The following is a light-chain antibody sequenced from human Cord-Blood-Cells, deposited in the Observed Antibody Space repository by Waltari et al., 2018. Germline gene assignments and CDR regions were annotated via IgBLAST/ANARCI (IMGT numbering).Light chain of an antibody. CDR2: DVS. V-gene: IGLV2-14*01. CDR3: SSYTSSSTWV. Sequence: QSALTQPASVSGSPGQSITISCTGTSSDVGGYNYVSWYQQPPGKAPKLMIYDVSNRPSGVSNRFSGSKSGNTASLTISGLQAEDEADYYCSSYTSSSTWVFGGGTMLTVL. CDR1: SSDVGGYNY. J-gene: IGLJ3*02.